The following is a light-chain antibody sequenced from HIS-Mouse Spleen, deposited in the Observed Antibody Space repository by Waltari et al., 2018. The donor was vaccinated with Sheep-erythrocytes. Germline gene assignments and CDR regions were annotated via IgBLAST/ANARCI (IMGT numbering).Light chain of an antibody. J-gene: IGKJ3*01. CDR2: AAS. CDR3: QQSYSTPQFT. CDR1: QSISSY. Sequence: DIQMTQSPSSLSASVGDRVTIPCRASQSISSYLNWYQQKPGKAPNLLIYAASSLQSGVPSRFSGSGSGTDFTLTISSLQPEDFATYYCQQSYSTPQFTFGPGTKVDIK. V-gene: IGKV1-39*01.